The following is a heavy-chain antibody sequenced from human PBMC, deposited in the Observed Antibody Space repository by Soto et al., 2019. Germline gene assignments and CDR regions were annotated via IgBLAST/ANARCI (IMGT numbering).Heavy chain of an antibody. V-gene: IGHV1-69*06. CDR3: AREKNIVVLPLLSLDF. CDR2: IIPIIGTP. Sequence: VQLVQSGAEVQKPGSSVIVSCKDSGGTFDNYAISWVRQAPGQGLEWMGGIIPIIGTPSYAQRFQGRVTCIADKSTRTAYRERRSMRSEDTAVYYFAREKNIVVLPLLSLDFWGQGTQVIVSS. J-gene: IGHJ4*02. D-gene: IGHD2-8*02. CDR1: GGTFDNYA.